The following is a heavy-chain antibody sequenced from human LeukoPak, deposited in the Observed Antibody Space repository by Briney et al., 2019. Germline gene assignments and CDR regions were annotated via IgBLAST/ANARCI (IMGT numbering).Heavy chain of an antibody. D-gene: IGHD3-10*02. CDR1: GGSFSGYY. CDR3: ARQRSVRGAKEVYYYYYYYMDA. J-gene: IGHJ6*03. Sequence: PSETLSLTCAVYGGSFSGYYWSWIRQPPGKGLGWIGEINHSGSTNYNPSLKSRVTISVDTSKNQFSLKLTSVTAADTAVYYCARQRSVRGAKEVYYYYYYYMDAWGKGTTVTVSS. CDR2: INHSGST. V-gene: IGHV4-34*01.